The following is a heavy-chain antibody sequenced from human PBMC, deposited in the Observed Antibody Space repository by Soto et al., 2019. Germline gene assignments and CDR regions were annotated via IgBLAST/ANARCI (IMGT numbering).Heavy chain of an antibody. CDR3: ARSPWVPAIPGWFDP. D-gene: IGHD2-21*02. CDR2: IYPGDSDT. J-gene: IGHJ5*02. V-gene: IGHV5-51*01. Sequence: GESLKISCKGSGYSFTSYWIGWVRQMPGKGLEWMGIIYPGDSDTRYSPSFQGQVTISADKSISTAYLQWSSLKASDTAMYYCARSPWVPAIPGWFDPWGQGTLVTVSS. CDR1: GYSFTSYW.